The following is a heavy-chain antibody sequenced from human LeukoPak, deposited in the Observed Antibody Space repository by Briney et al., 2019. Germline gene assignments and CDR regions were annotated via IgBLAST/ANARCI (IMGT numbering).Heavy chain of an antibody. D-gene: IGHD3-3*01. V-gene: IGHV3-23*01. J-gene: IGHJ3*02. CDR2: ISGIVGRT. CDR3: AKKLVGDGLRFLIPDHDAFDI. Sequence: GGSLRLSCAASGFTFSSYAMSWVRQAPGKGLGWVSFISGIVGRTYYADFVKGRFTITRDNYKNTLYLQMHSLRAEDTAVYYCAKKLVGDGLRFLIPDHDAFDIWGQGTMVTVSS. CDR1: GFTFSSYA.